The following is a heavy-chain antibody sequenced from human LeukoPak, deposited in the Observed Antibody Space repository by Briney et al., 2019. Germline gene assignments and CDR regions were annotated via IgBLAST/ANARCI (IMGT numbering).Heavy chain of an antibody. CDR2: VYYSGST. CDR1: GGSISSYY. D-gene: IGHD5-18*01. Sequence: SETLSLTCTVSGGSISSYYWSWIRQPPGKGLEWIGYVYYSGSTNYNPSLKSRVTISVDTSKNQFSLKLSSVTAADTAVYYCAGGPSYDDIYGNYYYYYYMDVWGKGTTVTVSS. J-gene: IGHJ6*03. CDR3: AGGPSYDDIYGNYYYYYYMDV. V-gene: IGHV4-59*01.